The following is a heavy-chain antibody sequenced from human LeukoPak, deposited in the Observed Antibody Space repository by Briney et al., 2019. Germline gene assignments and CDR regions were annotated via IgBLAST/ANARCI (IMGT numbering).Heavy chain of an antibody. Sequence: GGSLRLSCAASGFTFSTYSMDWVRQAPGKGLEWVSSISSGSSYIYYADSVKGRFTISRDNAKDSLYLQMNSLRAEDTAVYYCARREVGATLGDWGQGTLVTVSS. D-gene: IGHD1-26*01. CDR3: ARREVGATLGD. V-gene: IGHV3-21*01. CDR1: GFTFSTYS. CDR2: ISSGSSYI. J-gene: IGHJ4*02.